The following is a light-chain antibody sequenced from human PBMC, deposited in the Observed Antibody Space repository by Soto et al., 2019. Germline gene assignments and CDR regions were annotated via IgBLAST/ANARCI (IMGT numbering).Light chain of an antibody. Sequence: QSVLTQPPSASGTPGQRVTISCSGSSSNNGSNTVNWYQQLPGTAPKLLIYNNNQRPSGVPYRFSGSKSGTSASLAISGLQSEDEADYYCAAWDDSLNGLVFGTGTKVTVL. CDR1: SSNNGSNT. J-gene: IGLJ1*01. V-gene: IGLV1-44*01. CDR2: NNN. CDR3: AAWDDSLNGLV.